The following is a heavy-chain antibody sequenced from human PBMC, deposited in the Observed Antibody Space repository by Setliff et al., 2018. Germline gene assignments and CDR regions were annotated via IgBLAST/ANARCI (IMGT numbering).Heavy chain of an antibody. V-gene: IGHV4-34*01. D-gene: IGHD3-3*01. J-gene: IGHJ4*02. Sequence: PSETLSLTCAVYGGSFSGYYWSWIRQPPGKGLEWMGEINHSGSTNYNPSLKSRVTISVDTSKNQFSLTLTSVTAADAAVYYCARHGLQFLEWLSAFDYWGQGTLVTVSS. CDR3: ARHGLQFLEWLSAFDY. CDR1: GGSFSGYY. CDR2: INHSGST.